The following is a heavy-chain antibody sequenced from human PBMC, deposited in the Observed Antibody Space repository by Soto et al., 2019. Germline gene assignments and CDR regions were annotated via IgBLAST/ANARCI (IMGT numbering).Heavy chain of an antibody. J-gene: IGHJ4*02. V-gene: IGHV3-66*01. CDR1: GGSISSGGYS. Sequence: PSETLSLTCAVSGGSISSGGYSWSWVRQAPGKGLEWVSVIYSGGSTYYADSVKGRFTISRDNSKNTLYLQMNSLRAEDTAVYYCARESGMDTAMVFDYWGQGTLVTVSS. CDR3: ARESGMDTAMVFDY. D-gene: IGHD5-18*01. CDR2: IYSGGST.